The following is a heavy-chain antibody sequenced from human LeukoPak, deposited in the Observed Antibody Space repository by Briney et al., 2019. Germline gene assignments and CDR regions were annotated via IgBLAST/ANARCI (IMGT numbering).Heavy chain of an antibody. V-gene: IGHV1-46*03. Sequence: ASVKVSCKASGYTFTSYYMHWVRQAPGQGLEWMGIINPSGGSTSYAQKFQGRVTMTRDTSTSTVYMELSSLRSEDTAVYYCARDAYCSGTSCYIRNFDYWGQRTLVTVSS. D-gene: IGHD2-2*02. CDR3: ARDAYCSGTSCYIRNFDY. CDR2: INPSGGST. J-gene: IGHJ4*02. CDR1: GYTFTSYY.